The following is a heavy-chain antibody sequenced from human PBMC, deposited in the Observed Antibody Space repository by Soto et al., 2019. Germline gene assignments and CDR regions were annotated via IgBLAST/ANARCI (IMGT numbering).Heavy chain of an antibody. CDR3: ARQQYCGSSTCYDSLYYQYMDV. V-gene: IGHV4-59*08. D-gene: IGHD2-2*01. CDR2: IYHSGTT. CDR1: GGSISSYY. J-gene: IGHJ6*03. Sequence: SETLSLTCTVSGGSISSYYWSWFRQPPGKGLEWIGSIYHSGTTNYNPYLRSRVTLSVDTTNNQFSLRLSSVTAADAAVYFCARQQYCGSSTCYDSLYYQYMDVWGKGTMVTVSS.